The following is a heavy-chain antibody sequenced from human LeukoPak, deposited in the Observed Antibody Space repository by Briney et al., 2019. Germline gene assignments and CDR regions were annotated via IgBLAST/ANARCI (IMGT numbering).Heavy chain of an antibody. Sequence: ASVKVSCKTSGFAFSDYYIHWVRQARGQGLEWMGIINPSGGHSSYAQTFQGRLTVTRDMSTSTVYMDLSSLRSEDTAIYYCVKESARHSTSSYGSWGQGTLVTVSS. V-gene: IGHV1-46*01. J-gene: IGHJ5*02. CDR2: INPSGGHS. CDR3: VKESARHSTSSYGS. CDR1: GFAFSDYY. D-gene: IGHD2-2*01.